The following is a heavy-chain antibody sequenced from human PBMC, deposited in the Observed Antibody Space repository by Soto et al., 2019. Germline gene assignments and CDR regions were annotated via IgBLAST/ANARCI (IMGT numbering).Heavy chain of an antibody. J-gene: IGHJ6*02. CDR2: INPNSGCT. V-gene: IGHV1-2*02. CDR1: GYNFTGYY. Sequence: GASVKVSCKASGYNFTGYYMHWVRQAPGQGLEWMGWINPNSGCTNYAQKFQGRVSMTRDTSIRTAYMELSRLRSDDTAVYYCERDRVVVVVAATGSWYYYYGMDVWGQGTTVTVSS. CDR3: ERDRVVVVVAATGSWYYYYGMDV. D-gene: IGHD2-15*01.